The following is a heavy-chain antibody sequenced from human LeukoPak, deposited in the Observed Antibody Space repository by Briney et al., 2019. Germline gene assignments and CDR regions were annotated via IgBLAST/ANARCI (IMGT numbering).Heavy chain of an antibody. CDR2: ISGSGGST. CDR3: AKDGRGSSSGSPYYFDY. V-gene: IGHV3-23*01. J-gene: IGHJ4*02. CDR1: GFTFSSYA. D-gene: IGHD3-22*01. Sequence: GGSLRLSCAASGFTFSSYAMSWVRQAPGKGLEWVSAISGSGGSTYYADSVKGRFTISRDNSKNTLYLQMNSLRAEDTAVYYCAKDGRGSSSGSPYYFDYWGQGTLVIVSS.